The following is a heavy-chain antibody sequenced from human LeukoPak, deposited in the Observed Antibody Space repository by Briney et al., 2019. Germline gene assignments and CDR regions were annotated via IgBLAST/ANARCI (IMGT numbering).Heavy chain of an antibody. CDR2: ISCDGSNK. J-gene: IGHJ4*02. V-gene: IGHV3-30*04. CDR1: GFTFSSYA. CDR3: ARGPLPVDTAMVTVDY. Sequence: GGSLRLSCAASGFTFSSYAMHWVRQAPGKGLEWVAVISCDGSNKYYADSVKGRFTISRDNSKNTLYLQMNSLRAEDTAVYYCARGPLPVDTAMVTVDYWGQGTLVTVSA. D-gene: IGHD5-18*01.